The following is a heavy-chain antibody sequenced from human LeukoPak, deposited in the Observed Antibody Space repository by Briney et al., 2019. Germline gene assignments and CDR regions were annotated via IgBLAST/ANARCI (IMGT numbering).Heavy chain of an antibody. Sequence: PSETLSLTCTVSGGSISSYYWSWIRQPPGKGLEWIGYTYYSGSTNYNPSLKSRVTISVDTSKNQFSLKLSSVTAADTAVYYCARLCSSTSCPPYHWGQGTLVTVSS. V-gene: IGHV4-59*08. CDR1: GGSISSYY. CDR3: ARLCSSTSCPPYH. D-gene: IGHD2-2*01. J-gene: IGHJ5*02. CDR2: TYYSGST.